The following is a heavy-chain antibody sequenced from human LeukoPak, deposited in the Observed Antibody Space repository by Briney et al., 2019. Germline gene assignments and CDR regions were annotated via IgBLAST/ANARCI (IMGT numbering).Heavy chain of an antibody. J-gene: IGHJ4*02. CDR1: AGSISSYY. CDR3: AGAWYSSSWFGDYFDY. V-gene: IGHV4-4*07. D-gene: IGHD6-13*01. Sequence: SETLSLTCTVSAGSISSYYWSWIRQPPGKGLEWIGRIYTSGSTNYNPSLKSRVTMSVDTSKNQFSLKLSSVTAADTAVYYCAGAWYSSSWFGDYFDYWGQGTLVTVSS. CDR2: IYTSGST.